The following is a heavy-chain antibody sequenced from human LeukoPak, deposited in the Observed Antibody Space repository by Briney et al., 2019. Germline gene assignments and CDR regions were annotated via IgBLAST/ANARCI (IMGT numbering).Heavy chain of an antibody. V-gene: IGHV3-7*01. Sequence: GGSLRLSCAASGFSFSHYWMSWVRQAPGKGLEWVANMKEDRKYYVDSVKGRFTISRDNAKNSLYLQMNSLRAEDTAVYYCARDGVSFDLWGQGVLVTVSS. CDR2: MKEDRK. J-gene: IGHJ4*02. D-gene: IGHD2-8*01. CDR1: GFSFSHYW. CDR3: ARDGVSFDL.